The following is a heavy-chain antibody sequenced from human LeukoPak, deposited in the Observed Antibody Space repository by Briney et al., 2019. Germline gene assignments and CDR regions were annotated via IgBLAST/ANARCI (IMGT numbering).Heavy chain of an antibody. J-gene: IGHJ6*03. CDR2: IYYSGST. CDR1: GGSISSYY. D-gene: IGHD3-10*01. Sequence: PSETLSLTCTVSGGSISSYYWSWIRQPPGKGLEWIGYIYYSGSTNYNPSLKSRVTISVDTSKNQFSLKLSSVTAADTAVYYCARGRAPRFTMVRGSRYYYYMDVWGKGTTVTVSS. CDR3: ARGRAPRFTMVRGSRYYYYMDV. V-gene: IGHV4-59*12.